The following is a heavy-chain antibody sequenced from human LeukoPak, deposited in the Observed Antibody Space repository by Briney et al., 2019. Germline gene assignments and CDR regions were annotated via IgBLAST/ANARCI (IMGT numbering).Heavy chain of an antibody. D-gene: IGHD5-12*01. CDR2: INPNSGGT. CDR3: ARVYRWLHPNDAFDI. CDR1: GYTFTGYY. Sequence: GASVKVSCKASGYTFTGYYMHWVRQAPGQGLEWMGWINPNSGGTNYAQKFQGRVTMTRDTSISTAYMELSRLRSNDTAVYYCARVYRWLHPNDAFDIWGQGTMVTVSS. J-gene: IGHJ3*02. V-gene: IGHV1-2*02.